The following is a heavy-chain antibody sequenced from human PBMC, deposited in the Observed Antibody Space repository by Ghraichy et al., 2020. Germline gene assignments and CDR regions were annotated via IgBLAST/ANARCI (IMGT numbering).Heavy chain of an antibody. CDR3: ARGERLGLDY. CDR2: ISNTGTTT. Sequence: SETLSLTCTVSGGSISGFYWSWIRQPPGKGLEWIGYISNTGTTTNYNPYLRSRVTISVDTSKNQLSLKLTSVTAADTAVYYCARGERLGLDYWGQGALVT. V-gene: IGHV4-59*01. CDR1: GGSISGFY. J-gene: IGHJ4*02. D-gene: IGHD4-11*01.